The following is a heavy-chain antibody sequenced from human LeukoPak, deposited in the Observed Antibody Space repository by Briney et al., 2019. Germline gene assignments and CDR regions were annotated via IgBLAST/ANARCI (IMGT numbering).Heavy chain of an antibody. Sequence: GGSLRLSCAASGFIFSSYAMNWVRQAPGKGLEWVSTVTGSSDTTYYADFVKGRFTISRDNSRNTLYLQMNSLRAEDTAVYYCAKVVSGSYLFQVWGQGTLVTVSS. D-gene: IGHD6-6*01. V-gene: IGHV3-23*01. CDR2: VTGSSDTT. J-gene: IGHJ1*01. CDR3: AKVVSGSYLFQV. CDR1: GFIFSSYA.